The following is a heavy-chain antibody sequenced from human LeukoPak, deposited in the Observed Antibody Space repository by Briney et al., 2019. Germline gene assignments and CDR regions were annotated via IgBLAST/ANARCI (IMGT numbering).Heavy chain of an antibody. D-gene: IGHD6-13*01. Sequence: SETLSLTCTVSGGSISNYYWSWIRQPAGKGLEWIGRIYTSGSTNYNPSLKSRVTMSVDTSKNQFSLKLSSVTAADTAVYFCARVVRDTSSWFFDYWGQGTLVTVSS. CDR1: GGSISNYY. CDR3: ARVVRDTSSWFFDY. CDR2: IYTSGST. V-gene: IGHV4-4*07. J-gene: IGHJ4*02.